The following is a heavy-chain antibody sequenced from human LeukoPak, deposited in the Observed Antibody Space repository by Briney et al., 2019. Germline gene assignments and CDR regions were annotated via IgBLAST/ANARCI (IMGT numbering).Heavy chain of an antibody. J-gene: IGHJ4*02. CDR1: GFTFDDYA. V-gene: IGHV3-43*02. Sequence: GGSLRLSCAASGFTFDDYAMHWVRQAPGKGLEWVSLISGDGGSTYYADSVKGRFTISRDNSKNSLYLQMNSLRTEDTALYYCAKDTGSSGRHDYFDCWGQGTLVTVSS. D-gene: IGHD2-15*01. CDR3: AKDTGSSGRHDYFDC. CDR2: ISGDGGST.